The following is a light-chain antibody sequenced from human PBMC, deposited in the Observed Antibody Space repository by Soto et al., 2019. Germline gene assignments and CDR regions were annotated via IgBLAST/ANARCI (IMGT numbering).Light chain of an antibody. CDR3: QQSYSTPPVT. Sequence: DIQMTQSPSSLSASVGDRVTITCRASQTISRYLNWYQQKPGKAPKLLIYAASSLQIGVPSRFSGSGSGTEFTLTISRLQLEDFATYYCQQSYSTPPVTFGPGTKVDIK. CDR2: AAS. J-gene: IGKJ3*01. CDR1: QTISRY. V-gene: IGKV1-39*01.